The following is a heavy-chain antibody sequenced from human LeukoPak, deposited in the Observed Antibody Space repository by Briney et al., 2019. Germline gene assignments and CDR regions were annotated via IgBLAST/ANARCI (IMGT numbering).Heavy chain of an antibody. CDR2: MYYSGST. V-gene: IGHV4-59*08. D-gene: IGHD4-17*01. CDR1: GGPISDYS. J-gene: IGHJ5*02. CDR3: ARQMTTVTTGAWFDP. Sequence: SETLSLTCTVSGGPISDYSWSWIRQPPGKGLEWIGYMYYSGSTNHNPSLKSRVTISVDTSKNQFSLKLSSVTAADTAVYYCARQMTTVTTGAWFDPWGQGTLVTVSS.